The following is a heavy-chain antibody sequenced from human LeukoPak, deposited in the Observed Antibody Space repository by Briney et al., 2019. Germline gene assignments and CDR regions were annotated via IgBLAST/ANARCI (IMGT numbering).Heavy chain of an antibody. D-gene: IGHD3-22*01. Sequence: SETLSLTWAVYGGSFSGYYWSWIRQPPGKGLEWIGEINHSGSTNYNPSLKSRVTISVDTSKNQFSLKLSSVTAADTAVYYCARGLTADVEYYYDSSGYYRYYFDYWGQGTLVTVSS. CDR2: INHSGST. CDR1: GGSFSGYY. V-gene: IGHV4-34*01. CDR3: ARGLTADVEYYYDSSGYYRYYFDY. J-gene: IGHJ4*02.